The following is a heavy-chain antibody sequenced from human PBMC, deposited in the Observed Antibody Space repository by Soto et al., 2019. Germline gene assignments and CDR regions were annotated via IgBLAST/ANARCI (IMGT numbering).Heavy chain of an antibody. CDR3: ARELKDYGDYTALHYYYGMDV. J-gene: IGHJ6*02. CDR2: INPNSGGT. D-gene: IGHD4-17*01. CDR1: GYTFTSYD. V-gene: IGHV1-2*04. Sequence: GASVXVSCKASGYTFTSYDINWVRQAPGQGLEWMGWINPNSGGTNYAQKFQGWVTMTRDTSISTAYMELSRLRSDDTAVYYCARELKDYGDYTALHYYYGMDVWGQGTTVTVSS.